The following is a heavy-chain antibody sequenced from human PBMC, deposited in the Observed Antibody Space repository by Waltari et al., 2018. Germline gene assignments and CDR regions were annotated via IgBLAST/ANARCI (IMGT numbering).Heavy chain of an antibody. D-gene: IGHD3-3*02. CDR1: GYIFTTYY. Sequence: QVQLVQSGAEVKKPGTSVNISCKASGYIFTTYYVYWVRQAPGQGLEYMGAINTNDGGTHYAQRFQGRVTMTRDTSTSTVYMELNSLRAEDTAMYYCSRDELEYYLGMDVWGQGTTVTVSS. CDR2: INTNDGGT. CDR3: SRDELEYYLGMDV. V-gene: IGHV1-46*03. J-gene: IGHJ6*02.